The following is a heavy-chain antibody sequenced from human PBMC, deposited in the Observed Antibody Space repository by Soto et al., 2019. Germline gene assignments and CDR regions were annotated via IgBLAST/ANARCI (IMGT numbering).Heavy chain of an antibody. D-gene: IGHD3-10*01. J-gene: IGHJ6*02. CDR2: IRSRANNYAT. CDR3: ARGQQAAIGDYYYHGLDV. Sequence: EVRLVESGGGSDQRGGSLKLSCAASELNFSGSAIHWVRQAPGKGLEWVGRIRSRANNYATSSGESVRGRFTFFRDDSKNMAFLQMNTLKTEDTAIYYCARGQQAAIGDYYYHGLDVWGQGTSVTVSS. CDR1: ELNFSGSA. V-gene: IGHV3-73*02.